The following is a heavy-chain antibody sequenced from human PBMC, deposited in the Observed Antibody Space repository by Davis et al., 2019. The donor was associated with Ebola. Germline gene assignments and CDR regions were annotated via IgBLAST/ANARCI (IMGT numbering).Heavy chain of an antibody. V-gene: IGHV3-15*07. CDR3: VTHSGFTFGWPAP. Sequence: GGSLRLSCAASGFTFSTAWMNWVRQAPGKGLEWVGRIKSDTYGATTDYAAPVKGRFTISRDDSRNTVYLQMNNLRGDDTAVYYCVTHSGFTFGWPAPWGQGTLVTVSS. CDR1: GFTFSTAW. CDR2: IKSDTYGATT. D-gene: IGHD3-16*01. J-gene: IGHJ5*02.